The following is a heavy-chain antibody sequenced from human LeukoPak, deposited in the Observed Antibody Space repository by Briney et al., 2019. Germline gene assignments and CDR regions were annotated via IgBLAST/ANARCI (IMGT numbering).Heavy chain of an antibody. CDR1: GFTFNNYA. CDR3: AKGLYFAWWSYFDY. Sequence: GGSLRLSCAASGFTFNNYAMNWVRQAPGEGLEWVSAISDHGGYTYYADSVKGRFTVSRDNSKNTLFLQMNSLRVEDTAVYYCAKGLYFAWWSYFDYWGQGTLVTVSS. CDR2: ISDHGGYT. V-gene: IGHV3-23*01. D-gene: IGHD3-9*01. J-gene: IGHJ4*02.